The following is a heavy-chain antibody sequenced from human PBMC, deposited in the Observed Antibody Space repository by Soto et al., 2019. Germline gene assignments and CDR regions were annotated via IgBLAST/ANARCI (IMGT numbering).Heavy chain of an antibody. CDR3: AILEVWVRFVVVPAAGYYYGMDV. Sequence: SLRLSCAASGFPFSSYGMHWVRQAPGKGLEWVAVISYDGSNKYYADSVKGRFTISRDNSKNTLYLQMNSLRAEDTAVYYCAILEVWVRFVVVPAAGYYYGMDVWGQGTTVTVS. CDR2: ISYDGSNK. CDR1: GFPFSSYG. V-gene: IGHV3-30*03. D-gene: IGHD2-2*01. J-gene: IGHJ6*02.